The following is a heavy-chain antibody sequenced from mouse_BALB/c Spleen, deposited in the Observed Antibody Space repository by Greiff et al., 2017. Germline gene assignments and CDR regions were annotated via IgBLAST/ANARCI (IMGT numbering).Heavy chain of an antibody. Sequence: VQGVESGPGLVAPSQSLSITCTVSGFSLTSYGVHWVRQPPGKGLEWLGVIWAGGSTNYNSALMSRLSISKDNSKSQVFLKMNSLQTDDTAMYYCARYDYDEGAWFAYWGQGTLVTVSA. V-gene: IGHV2-9*02. CDR2: IWAGGST. D-gene: IGHD2-4*01. CDR3: ARYDYDEGAWFAY. J-gene: IGHJ3*01. CDR1: GFSLTSYG.